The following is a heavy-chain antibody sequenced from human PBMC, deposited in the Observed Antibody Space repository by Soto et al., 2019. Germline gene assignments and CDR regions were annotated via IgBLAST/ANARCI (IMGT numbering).Heavy chain of an antibody. CDR3: ARDSPPPRE. CDR1: GYTFTSYH. J-gene: IGHJ4*02. CDR2: ISAYNGNT. V-gene: IGHV1-18*01. Sequence: QVQLVQSGTEVRKPGASVKVSCKASGYTFTSYHISWVRQAPGQGLEWMGWISAYNGNTNYAQKPQXXXTXSTDTSTSTAYMELRSLRSDDTAVYYCARDSPPPREWGQGTLVTVSS.